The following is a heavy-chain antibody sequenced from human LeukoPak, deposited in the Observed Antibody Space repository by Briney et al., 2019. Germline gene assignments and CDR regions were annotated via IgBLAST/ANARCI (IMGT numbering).Heavy chain of an antibody. J-gene: IGHJ5*02. D-gene: IGHD3-16*01. CDR2: IYTSGST. CDR1: GGSISSYY. V-gene: IGHV4-4*07. Sequence: PSETLSLTCTVSGGSISSYYWSWIRQPAGKGLEWIGRIYTSGSTNYNPSLKSRVTMSVDTSKNQFSLKLSSVTAADTAVYYCARDVQYYDYFSRFDPWGQGTLVTVSS. CDR3: ARDVQYYDYFSRFDP.